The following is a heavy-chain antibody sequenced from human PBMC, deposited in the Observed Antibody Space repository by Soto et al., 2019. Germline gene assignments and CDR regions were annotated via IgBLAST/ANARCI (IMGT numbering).Heavy chain of an antibody. D-gene: IGHD3-10*01. CDR3: ARHSYYYGSTYGCWLDP. V-gene: IGHV4-39*01. CDR2: IYYSGST. CDR1: GGSISSSSYY. J-gene: IGHJ5*02. Sequence: SETLFLTCTVSGGSISSSSYYWGWIRQPPGKGLEWIGSIYYSGSTYYNPSLKSRVTISVDTSKNQFSLKLSSVTAADTAVYYCARHSYYYGSTYGCWLDPWGQGTLVTVPQ.